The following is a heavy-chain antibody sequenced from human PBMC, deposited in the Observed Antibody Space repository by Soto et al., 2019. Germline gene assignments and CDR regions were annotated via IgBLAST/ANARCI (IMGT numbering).Heavy chain of an antibody. V-gene: IGHV3-53*01. D-gene: IGHD1-26*01. CDR2: VSDVERA. Sequence: EVRLVESGGGLIQPGGSLRLSCVVSGFSVSSNYMSWVRQAPGKGLEWVTVVSDVERANYADSVKGRFTVSRDISKRTVFLQMNSLRAEDTAVYYCASPHSAAFSWPAESWGQGTLVTVSS. J-gene: IGHJ5*02. CDR3: ASPHSAAFSWPAES. CDR1: GFSVSSNY.